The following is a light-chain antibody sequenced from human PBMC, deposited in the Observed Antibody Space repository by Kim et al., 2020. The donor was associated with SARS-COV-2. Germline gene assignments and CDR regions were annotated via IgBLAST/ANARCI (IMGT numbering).Light chain of an antibody. CDR2: GNS. CDR3: QSYDSSLSGYV. J-gene: IGLJ1*01. V-gene: IGLV1-40*01. Sequence: RATIPCTGSSSNIGAGYDVHWYQQLPGTAPKLLIYGNSNRPSGVPDRFSGSKSGTSASLAITGLQAEDEADYYCQSYDSSLSGYVFGTGTKVTVL. CDR1: SSNIGAGYD.